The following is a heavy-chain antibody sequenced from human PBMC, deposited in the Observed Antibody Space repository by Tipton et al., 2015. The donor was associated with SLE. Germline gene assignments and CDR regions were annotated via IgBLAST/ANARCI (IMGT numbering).Heavy chain of an antibody. V-gene: IGHV1-46*01. D-gene: IGHD3-22*01. CDR1: GYTFTSYY. CDR3: ARDPGITMIPQGAVDI. J-gene: IGHJ3*02. CDR2: INPSGGST. Sequence: QLVQSGAEVKKPVASVKVSCKASGYTFTSYYMHWVRQAPGQGLEWMGIINPSGGSTSYAQKFQGRVTMTRDTSISTAYMELSRLRSDDTAVYYCARDPGITMIPQGAVDIWGQGTMVTVSS.